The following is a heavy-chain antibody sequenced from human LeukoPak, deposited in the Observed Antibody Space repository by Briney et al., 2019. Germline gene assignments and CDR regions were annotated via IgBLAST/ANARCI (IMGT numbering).Heavy chain of an antibody. V-gene: IGHV4-34*01. CDR1: GGSLSGYY. CDR2: INHGGGT. CDR3: ARWLAAAGYFDS. Sequence: SETLSLTCAVYGGSLSGYYWSWIRQPPGKGLEWIGEINHGGGTNYNPSLKSRVTISVDTSKNQCSLMLISVTAADTAVYYCARWLAAAGYFDSWGQGTLVTVSS. D-gene: IGHD6-13*01. J-gene: IGHJ4*02.